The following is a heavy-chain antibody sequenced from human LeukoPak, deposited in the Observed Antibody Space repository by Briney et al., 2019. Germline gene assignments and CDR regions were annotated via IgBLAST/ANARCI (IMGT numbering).Heavy chain of an antibody. D-gene: IGHD2-15*01. CDR3: ARAPIVVVARGYYGMDV. J-gene: IGHJ6*02. V-gene: IGHV4-34*01. CDR2: INHSGST. CDR1: GGSFSGYY. Sequence: SEPLSLTGAVYGGSFSGYYWSWSRQPPGKGLEWIGEINHSGSTNYNPSLKSRVTISVDTSKNQFSLKLSSVTAADTAVYYCARAPIVVVARGYYGMDVWGQGTTVTVSS.